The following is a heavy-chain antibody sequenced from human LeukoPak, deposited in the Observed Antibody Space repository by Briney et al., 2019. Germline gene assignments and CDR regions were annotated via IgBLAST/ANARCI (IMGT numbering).Heavy chain of an antibody. CDR1: GFTFSSYA. J-gene: IGHJ6*02. CDR2: ISGSGGST. Sequence: GGSLRLSCAASGFTFSSYAMSWVRQAPGKGLEWVSAISGSGGSTYYADSVKGRFTISRDNAKNSLYLQMNSLRAEDTAVYYCAREKSAPPSYYYYCGMDVWGQGTTVTVSS. V-gene: IGHV3-23*01. CDR3: AREKSAPPSYYYYCGMDV.